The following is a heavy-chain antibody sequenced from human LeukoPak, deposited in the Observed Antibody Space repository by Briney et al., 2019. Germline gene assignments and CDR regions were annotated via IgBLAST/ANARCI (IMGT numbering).Heavy chain of an antibody. CDR1: GGSFSGYY. CDR3: ARDVGVNWFDP. Sequence: SETLSLTCAVYGGSFSGYYWSWIRQHPGKGLEWIGYIYYSGSTYYNPSLKSRVTISVDTSKNQFSLKLSSVTAADTAVYYCARDVGVNWFDPWGQGTLVTVSS. V-gene: IGHV4-31*11. D-gene: IGHD2-21*01. CDR2: IYYSGST. J-gene: IGHJ5*02.